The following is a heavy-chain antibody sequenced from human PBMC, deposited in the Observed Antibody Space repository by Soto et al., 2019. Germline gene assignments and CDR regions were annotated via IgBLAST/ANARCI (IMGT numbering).Heavy chain of an antibody. Sequence: QVQLVQSGAEVKKPGSSVKVSCKASGGTFSSYAISWVRQAPGQGLEWMGGIIPIFGTANYAQKFQGRVTITADEYTSTAYMELSSLRSEDSAVYYCARDMQWVPTKGAYYYYGMAVWGQGATVTVSS. D-gene: IGHD6-19*01. CDR1: GGTFSSYA. CDR3: ARDMQWVPTKGAYYYYGMAV. V-gene: IGHV1-69*01. J-gene: IGHJ6*02. CDR2: IIPIFGTA.